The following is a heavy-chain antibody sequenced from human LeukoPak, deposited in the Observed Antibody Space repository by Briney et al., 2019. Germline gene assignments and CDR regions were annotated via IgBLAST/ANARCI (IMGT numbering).Heavy chain of an antibody. CDR2: IYYSGSA. CDR3: AGAPKWFGEFDY. J-gene: IGHJ4*02. D-gene: IGHD3-10*01. V-gene: IGHV4-31*03. CDR1: GGSISSGGYY. Sequence: PSETLSLTCTVSGGSISSGGYYWSWIRQHPGKGLEWIGYIYYSGSAYYRPSLQSRVAISVDTSANQCSLQLSPVTAADTAVYYCAGAPKWFGEFDYWGQGNLVTVSS.